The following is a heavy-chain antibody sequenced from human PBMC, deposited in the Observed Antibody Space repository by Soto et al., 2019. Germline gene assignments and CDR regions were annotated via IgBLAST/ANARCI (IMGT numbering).Heavy chain of an antibody. Sequence: GGSLRLSCAASGFTFSTYSMNWVRQAPGKGLEWVSYISSSSSTIYYADSVKGRFTISRDNAKNSLYLQMNSLRDEDTAVYYCTRSLLFGVVTLGWFDPWGQGTRVTVSS. CDR1: GFTFSTYS. J-gene: IGHJ5*02. CDR3: TRSLLFGVVTLGWFDP. CDR2: ISSSSSTI. D-gene: IGHD3-3*01. V-gene: IGHV3-48*02.